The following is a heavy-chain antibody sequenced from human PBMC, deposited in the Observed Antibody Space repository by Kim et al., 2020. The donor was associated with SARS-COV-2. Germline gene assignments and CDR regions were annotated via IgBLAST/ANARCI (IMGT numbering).Heavy chain of an antibody. D-gene: IGHD2-15*01. CDR1: GFTFSSYS. CDR2: ISSSSSYI. V-gene: IGHV3-21*01. J-gene: IGHJ5*02. CDR3: ARDLGPDIVVVVAAIGRNWFDP. Sequence: GSLRLSCAASGFTFSSYSMNWVRQAPGKGLEWVSSISSSSSYIYYADSVKGRFTISRDNAKNSLYLQMNSRRAEDTAVYYCARDLGPDIVVVVAAIGRNWFDPWDQGTLVTVSS.